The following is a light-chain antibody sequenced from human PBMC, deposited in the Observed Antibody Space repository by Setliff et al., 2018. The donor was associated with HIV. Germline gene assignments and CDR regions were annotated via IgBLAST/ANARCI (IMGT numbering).Light chain of an antibody. V-gene: IGLV1-47*01. J-gene: IGLJ1*01. CDR3: AAWDDSLSGLYV. CDR2: RND. Sequence: QSALTQPPSASGTPGQRVTISCSGSSSNIGSNTVNWYQQLPGTAPKLLIYRNDQRPSGVPDRFSGSKSGTSASLAISGLRSEGEADYYCAAWDDSLSGLYVFGAGTKVTVL. CDR1: SSNIGSNT.